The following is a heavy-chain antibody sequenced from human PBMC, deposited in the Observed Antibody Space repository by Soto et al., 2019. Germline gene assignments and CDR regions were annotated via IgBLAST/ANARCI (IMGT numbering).Heavy chain of an antibody. V-gene: IGHV1-18*01. J-gene: IGHJ4*02. CDR1: GYTFTNYG. CDR2: ISAYNSDT. CDR3: ARVPSYRPGDY. D-gene: IGHD3-10*01. Sequence: QVQLVQSGTEVKIPGASVKVSCKTSGYTFTNYGFIWVRQAPGQGLELMGWISAYNSDTKLPQNFQGRLTLTTDTSTSTASMELRSLRSDDTAVYYCARVPSYRPGDYWGQGTLVTVS.